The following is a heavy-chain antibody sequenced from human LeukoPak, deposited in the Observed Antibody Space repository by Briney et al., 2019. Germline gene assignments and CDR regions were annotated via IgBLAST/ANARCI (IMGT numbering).Heavy chain of an antibody. J-gene: IGHJ4*02. CDR2: ISGVGSDT. V-gene: IGHV3-23*01. D-gene: IGHD6-19*01. CDR1: GFTLSSYG. CDR3: AKERYSSGWSDSFHY. Sequence: GGSLRLSCAASGFTLSSYGMSWVRQAPGKGLEWISSISGVGSDTYYADSVKGRFTISRDNSKNTLYLQMNSLRADDTGVYYCAKERYSSGWSDSFHYWGQGTLVTVSS.